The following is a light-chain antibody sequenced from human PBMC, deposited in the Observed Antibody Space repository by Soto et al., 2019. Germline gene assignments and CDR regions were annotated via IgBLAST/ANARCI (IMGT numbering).Light chain of an antibody. Sequence: EIVLTQSPGTLALSPGARATLSCRASQSVSSNYLTWYQQKRGQAPRLLIHGASSRATGIPDRFSGSGSGTDFTLTISRLEPEDFAVYYCQQYGSSPFTFGPGTKVGIK. V-gene: IGKV3-20*01. CDR3: QQYGSSPFT. CDR1: QSVSSNY. J-gene: IGKJ3*01. CDR2: GAS.